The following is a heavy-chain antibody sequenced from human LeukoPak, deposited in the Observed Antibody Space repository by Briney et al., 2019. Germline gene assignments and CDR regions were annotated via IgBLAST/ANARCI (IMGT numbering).Heavy chain of an antibody. V-gene: IGHV3-21*01. CDR2: ITTSDGNT. J-gene: IGHJ4*02. CDR1: GFTFSSYT. D-gene: IGHD3-22*01. CDR3: AREVYDSSSFDY. Sequence: GGSLRLSCAASGFTFSSYTMSWVRQAPGKGLEWVSTITTSDGNTYYADSVKGRFTISRDNAKNSLYLQMNSLRAEDTAVYYCAREVYDSSSFDYWGQGTLVTVSS.